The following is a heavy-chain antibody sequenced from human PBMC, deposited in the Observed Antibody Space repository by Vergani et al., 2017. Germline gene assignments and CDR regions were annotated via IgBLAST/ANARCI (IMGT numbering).Heavy chain of an antibody. D-gene: IGHD2-2*02. J-gene: IGHJ4*02. V-gene: IGHV1-2*02. CDR1: GYTFTGYY. Sequence: QVQLVQSGAEVKKPGASVKVSCKASGYTFTGYYMHWVRQAPGQGLEWMGWINPNSGGTNYAQKFQGRVTMTRDTSISKAYMELSRLRSDDTAVYYCASEPDCSSTSCYTSRGIDYWGQGTLVTVSS. CDR2: INPNSGGT. CDR3: ASEPDCSSTSCYTSRGIDY.